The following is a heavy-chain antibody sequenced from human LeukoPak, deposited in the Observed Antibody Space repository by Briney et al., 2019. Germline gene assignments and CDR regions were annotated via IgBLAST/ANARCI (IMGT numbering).Heavy chain of an antibody. CDR3: GEQLVPKI. CDR1: GFTFSSYA. Sequence: GGALRLSCAASGFTFSSYAMSWVRQAPGKGLEWVSATSGSGVSTYYADSVKGRFTISRDNSKNTLYLQMNSLRAEDTAVYYCGEQLVPKIRGQGTLVTVSS. J-gene: IGHJ4*02. V-gene: IGHV3-23*01. CDR2: TSGSGVST. D-gene: IGHD6-13*01.